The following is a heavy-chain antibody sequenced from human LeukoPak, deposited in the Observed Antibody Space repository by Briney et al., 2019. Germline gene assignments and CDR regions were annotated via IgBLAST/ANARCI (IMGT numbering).Heavy chain of an antibody. J-gene: IGHJ5*02. CDR3: ARVPSSIAAGMRGNWFDP. CDR2: MTPNSGNT. V-gene: IGHV1-8*01. CDR1: VYTFTSYD. Sequence: AASVKVSCKASVYTFTSYDINWVRQATGQGLEWMGWMTPNSGNTGYAQKFQGRVTMTRNTSISTAYMELSSLRSEDTAVYYCARVPSSIAAGMRGNWFDPWGQGTLVTVSS. D-gene: IGHD6-6*01.